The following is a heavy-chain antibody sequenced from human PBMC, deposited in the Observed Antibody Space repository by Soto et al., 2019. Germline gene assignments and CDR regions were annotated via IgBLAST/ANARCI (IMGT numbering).Heavy chain of an antibody. Sequence: QVQLVQSGAEVKKPGASVSISCKASGYSFTTYYIHWVRQAPGQGLEWMGIINPTGGSTSYAQKFRGRVNMTRVTSTSTVYMDLSSLTSEDTAIYYCARGAPPLGSGTGTYQRGNWFDSWGQGTLVTVSS. CDR3: ARGAPPLGSGTGTYQRGNWFDS. CDR1: GYSFTTYY. J-gene: IGHJ5*01. D-gene: IGHD3-10*01. V-gene: IGHV1-46*01. CDR2: INPTGGST.